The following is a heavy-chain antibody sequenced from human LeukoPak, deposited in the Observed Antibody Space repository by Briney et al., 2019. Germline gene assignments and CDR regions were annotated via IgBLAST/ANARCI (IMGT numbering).Heavy chain of an antibody. CDR1: GFSFSIYW. V-gene: IGHV3-7*03. D-gene: IGHD2-15*01. J-gene: IGHJ4*02. Sequence: GGSVRLSCAASGFSFSIYWMRWVRQPPGEGREWVGYIIEDGSENNYVDSVKGRFPISRDNAKSSVYLQMNSLRAEDTAMYYCAKDTWLVAVAIQVFDYWGQGILVTVSS. CDR3: AKDTWLVAVAIQVFDY. CDR2: IIEDGSEN.